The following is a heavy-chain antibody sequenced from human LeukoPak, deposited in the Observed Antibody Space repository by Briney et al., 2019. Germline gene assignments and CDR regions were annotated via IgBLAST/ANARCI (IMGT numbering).Heavy chain of an antibody. CDR2: ISGDGGGA. Sequence: GGSLRLSCAASGFTFTSYAMTWVRQVPGKGLEWVSAISGDGGGAYYADSVKGRFTVSSDRSKNTLYLQMDILRAEDTAVYYCAKDAGSSGPSGSSKGAYFFDYWGQGTLVTVSS. D-gene: IGHD3-10*01. CDR3: AKDAGSSGPSGSSKGAYFFDY. V-gene: IGHV3-23*01. J-gene: IGHJ4*02. CDR1: GFTFTSYA.